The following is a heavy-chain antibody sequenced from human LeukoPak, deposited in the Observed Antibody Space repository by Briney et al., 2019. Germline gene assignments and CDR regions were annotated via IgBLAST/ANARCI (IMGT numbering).Heavy chain of an antibody. CDR2: INHSGST. D-gene: IGHD3-16*02. CDR1: GGSFSGYY. V-gene: IGHV4-34*01. J-gene: IGHJ6*03. CDR3: ARSLGVSYYYYMDV. Sequence: PSETLSLTCAVYGGSFSGYYWSWIRQPPGKGLEWIGEINHSGSTNYNPSLKSRVTISVDTSKNQFSLKLSSVTAADTAVYYCARSLGVSYYYYMDVWGNGTTVTVSS.